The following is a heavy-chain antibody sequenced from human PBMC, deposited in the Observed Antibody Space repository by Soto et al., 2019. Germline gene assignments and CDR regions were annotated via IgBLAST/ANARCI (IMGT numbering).Heavy chain of an antibody. D-gene: IGHD2-2*01. CDR2: RNPNSGNT. V-gene: IGHV1-8*01. Sequence: GASVKVSCKASGYTFTSYDINWVRQATGQGLEWMGWRNPNSGNTGYAQKFQGRVTMTRNTSISTAYMELSSLRSEDTAVYYCARGFRYCSSTSCYRDYSAPGYWGQGTLVTVSS. CDR3: ARGFRYCSSTSCYRDYSAPGY. CDR1: GYTFTSYD. J-gene: IGHJ4*02.